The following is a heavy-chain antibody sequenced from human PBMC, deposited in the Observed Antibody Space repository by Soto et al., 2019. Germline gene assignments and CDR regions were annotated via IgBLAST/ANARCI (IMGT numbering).Heavy chain of an antibody. V-gene: IGHV3-30-3*01. CDR2: ISYDGSNK. J-gene: IGHJ4*02. CDR1: GFTFSSYA. D-gene: IGHD3-22*01. CDR3: AREISMIVVVPGY. Sequence: PGGSLRLSCAASGFTFSSYAMHWVRQAPGKGLEWVAFISYDGSNKYYADSVKGRFTISRDNSKNTLYLQLNSLRAEDTAVYYCAREISMIVVVPGYWGQGTLVTVSS.